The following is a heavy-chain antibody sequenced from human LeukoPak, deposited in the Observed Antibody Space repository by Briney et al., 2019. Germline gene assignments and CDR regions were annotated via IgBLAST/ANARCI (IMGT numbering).Heavy chain of an antibody. Sequence: GGSLRLSCAASGFTFSSYEMNWVRQAPGEGLEWVSYISSSGSTIYYADSVKGRFTISRDNAKNSLYLQMNSLRAEDTAVYYCARAPEGVDYWGQGTLVTVSS. CDR2: ISSSGSTI. V-gene: IGHV3-48*03. J-gene: IGHJ4*02. CDR3: ARAPEGVDY. D-gene: IGHD3-10*01. CDR1: GFTFSSYE.